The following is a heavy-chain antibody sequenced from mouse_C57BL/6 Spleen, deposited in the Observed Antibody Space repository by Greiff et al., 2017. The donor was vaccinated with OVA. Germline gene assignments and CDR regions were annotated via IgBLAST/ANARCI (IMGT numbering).Heavy chain of an antibody. CDR3: ARRSLWDVNNFDY. V-gene: IGHV1-64*01. CDR2: IHPNSGST. CDR1: GYTFTSYW. Sequence: QVQLQQPGAELVKPGASVKLSCKASGYTFTSYWMHWVKQRPGQGLEWIGMIHPNSGSTNYNEKFKSKATLTVDKSSSTAYMQLSSLTSEDSAVYYCARRSLWDVNNFDYWGQGTTLTVSS. J-gene: IGHJ2*01. D-gene: IGHD6-2*01.